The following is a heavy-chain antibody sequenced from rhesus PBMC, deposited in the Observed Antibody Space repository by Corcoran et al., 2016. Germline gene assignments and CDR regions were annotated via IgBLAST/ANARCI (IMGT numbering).Heavy chain of an antibody. CDR1: GASISSYW. J-gene: IGHJ5-2*02. CDR3: ARGAQGLDV. CDR2: INGNSGST. V-gene: IGHV4-80*01. Sequence: QVQLPASGPGLVKPSETLSLTCAVSGASISSYWLTWIRQPPGKGLEWIGEINGNSGSTNYNPSLKSRVTISKDASKNQFSLTLSSVTAADTAVYYCARGAQGLDVWGRGVLVTVSS.